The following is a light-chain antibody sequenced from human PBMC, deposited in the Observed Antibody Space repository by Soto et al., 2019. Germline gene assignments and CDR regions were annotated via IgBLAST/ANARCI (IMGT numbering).Light chain of an antibody. Sequence: DIQMTQSPSTLSASVGDRVTITCRASQSISSWLAWYQQKPGKAPKLLIYKASNLQSGVPSRVSGSASGADFTLTISSLQPDDLPTYCCQQYSTYPLTFGGGTNVEIK. CDR1: QSISSW. CDR2: KAS. V-gene: IGKV1-5*03. J-gene: IGKJ4*01. CDR3: QQYSTYPLT.